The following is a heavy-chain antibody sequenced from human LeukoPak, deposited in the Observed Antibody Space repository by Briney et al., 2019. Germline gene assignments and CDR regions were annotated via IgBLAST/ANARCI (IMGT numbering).Heavy chain of an antibody. CDR2: FDPEDGKT. CDR3: AAGYLVTAGLMDV. V-gene: IGHV1-24*01. CDR1: GYTFTSYG. Sequence: ASVKVSCKASGYTFTSYGISWVRQAPGQGLEWMGSFDPEDGKTIYAQKFQGRVTMTEDTSTDTAYMELSSLRSEDTAVYYCAAGYLVTAGLMDVWGQGTTVTVSS. J-gene: IGHJ6*02. D-gene: IGHD6-13*01.